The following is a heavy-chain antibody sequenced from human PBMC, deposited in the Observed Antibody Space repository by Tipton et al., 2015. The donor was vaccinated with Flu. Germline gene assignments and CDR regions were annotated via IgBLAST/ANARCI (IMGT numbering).Heavy chain of an antibody. CDR3: AGIAAADTYYYYMDV. Sequence: TLSLTCTVSGGSISSYYWSWIRQPPGKRLEWIGYIYYSGSTNYNPSLKSRVTISVDTSKNQFSLKLSSVTAADTAVYYCAGIAAADTYYYYMDVWGKGTTVTVSS. CDR2: IYYSGST. J-gene: IGHJ6*03. D-gene: IGHD6-13*01. V-gene: IGHV4-59*01. CDR1: GGSISSYY.